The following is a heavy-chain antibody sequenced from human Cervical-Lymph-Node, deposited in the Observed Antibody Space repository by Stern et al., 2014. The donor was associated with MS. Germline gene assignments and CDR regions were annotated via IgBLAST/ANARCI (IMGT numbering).Heavy chain of an antibody. CDR2: IHPGNSDT. CDR1: EYNFNTHW. CDR3: ARHGGPNWNHEAHNWFDP. D-gene: IGHD1-14*01. Sequence: VQLVQSGAEVKKPGESLKISCKGSEYNFNTHWIAWVRQMPGKGLEWLGHIHPGNSDTSYNPSLQGQVSISADKSITTAYLHFSSLKASDSAMYFCARHGGPNWNHEAHNWFDPWGQGTLVTVSS. J-gene: IGHJ5*02. V-gene: IGHV5-51*03.